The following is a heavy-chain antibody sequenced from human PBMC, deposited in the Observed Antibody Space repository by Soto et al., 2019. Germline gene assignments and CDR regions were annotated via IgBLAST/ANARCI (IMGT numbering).Heavy chain of an antibody. J-gene: IGHJ6*03. V-gene: IGHV1-46*03. D-gene: IGHD3-9*01. CDR3: ARGGYDILTGYYYMDV. CDR1: GYTFTSYY. CDR2: INPSGGST. Sequence: PSVKVSCKASGYTFTSYYMHWVRQAPGQGLEWMGIINPSGGSTSYAQKFQGRVTMTRDTSTSTVYMELSSLRSEDTAVYYCARGGYDILTGYYYMDVWGKGTTVTVSS.